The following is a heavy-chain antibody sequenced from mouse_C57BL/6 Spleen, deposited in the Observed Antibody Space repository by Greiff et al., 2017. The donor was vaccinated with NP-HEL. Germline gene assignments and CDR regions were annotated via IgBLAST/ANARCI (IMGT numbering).Heavy chain of an antibody. CDR3: ARSFYDGYYQAWFAY. V-gene: IGHV1-76*01. CDR2: IYPGSGNT. Sequence: QVQLKESGAELVRPGASVKLSCKASGYTFTDYYINWVKQRPGQGLEWIARIYPGSGNTYYNEKFKGKATLTAEKSSSTAYMQLSSLTSEDSAVYFCARSFYDGYYQAWFAYWGQGTLVTVSA. J-gene: IGHJ3*01. D-gene: IGHD2-3*01. CDR1: GYTFTDYY.